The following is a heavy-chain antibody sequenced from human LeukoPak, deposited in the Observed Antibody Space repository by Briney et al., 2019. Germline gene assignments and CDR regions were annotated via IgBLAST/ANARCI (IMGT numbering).Heavy chain of an antibody. D-gene: IGHD3-9*01. CDR1: GFTFSSYW. J-gene: IGHJ6*02. V-gene: IGHV3-7*01. Sequence: GGSLRLSCAASGFTFSSYWMNWVRQAPGKGLEWVANIKQDGSEKYYVDSVKGRFTISRDNAKNSPYLQMNSLRAEDTAVYSCAXXXPYFDWSYYYYGMDVWGQGTTVTVSS. CDR2: IKQDGSEK. CDR3: AXXXPYFDWSYYYYGMDV.